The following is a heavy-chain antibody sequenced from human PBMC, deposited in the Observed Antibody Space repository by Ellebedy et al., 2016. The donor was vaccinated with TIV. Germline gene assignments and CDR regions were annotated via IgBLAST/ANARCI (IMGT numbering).Heavy chain of an antibody. V-gene: IGHV3-30*03. D-gene: IGHD5-12*01. Sequence: GESLKISCAASGFTFSSYGMHWVRQAPGKGLEWVAVISYDGSNKYYADSVKGRFTISRDNSKNTLYLQMNSLRAEDTAVYYCARGDSGYDSLDYWGQGTLVTVSS. CDR1: GFTFSSYG. CDR2: ISYDGSNK. CDR3: ARGDSGYDSLDY. J-gene: IGHJ4*02.